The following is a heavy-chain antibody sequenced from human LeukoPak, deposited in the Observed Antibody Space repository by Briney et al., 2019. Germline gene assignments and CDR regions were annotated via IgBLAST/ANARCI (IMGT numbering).Heavy chain of an antibody. CDR2: INPSGGST. J-gene: IGHJ4*02. Sequence: ASVKVSCKASGYTFTSYYMHWVRQAPGQGLEWMGIINPSGGSTSYAQKFQGRVTMTRDTSTSTVYMELSSLRSEDTAVYYCARACAYYDSSGYVRAMDWRHRLYDYWGQGTLVIVSS. D-gene: IGHD3-22*01. CDR3: ARACAYYDSSGYVRAMDWRHRLYDY. CDR1: GYTFTSYY. V-gene: IGHV1-46*01.